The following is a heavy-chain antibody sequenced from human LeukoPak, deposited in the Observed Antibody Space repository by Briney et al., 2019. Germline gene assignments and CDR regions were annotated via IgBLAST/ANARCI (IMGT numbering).Heavy chain of an antibody. Sequence: SETLSLTCAVYGGSFSGYYWSWIRQPPGKGLEWIGEINHSGSTYYNPSLKSRVTISVDTSKNQFSLKLSSVTAADTAVYYCASSTGDAFDIWGQGTMVTVSS. CDR3: ASSTGDAFDI. V-gene: IGHV4-34*09. CDR2: INHSGST. CDR1: GGSFSGYY. D-gene: IGHD1-1*01. J-gene: IGHJ3*02.